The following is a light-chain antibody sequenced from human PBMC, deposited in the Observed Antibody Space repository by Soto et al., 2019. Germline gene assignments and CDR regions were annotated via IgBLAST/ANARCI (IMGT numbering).Light chain of an antibody. CDR1: QSVSSN. CDR3: QEYNNWPPIT. CDR2: GAS. Sequence: EIVMTQSPATPYVSRGGRATRYCRASQSVSSNLAWYQQKPGQAPRLLIYGASTRATGIPARFSGSGSGTEFTLTISRLQSEDFAVYYCQEYNNWPPITFGQGTQLEIK. V-gene: IGKV3-15*01. J-gene: IGKJ5*01.